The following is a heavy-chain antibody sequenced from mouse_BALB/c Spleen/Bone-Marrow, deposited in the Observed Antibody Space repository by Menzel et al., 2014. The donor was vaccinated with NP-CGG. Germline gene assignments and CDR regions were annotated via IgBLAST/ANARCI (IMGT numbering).Heavy chain of an antibody. CDR1: GYTFTSYT. CDR3: ARAAYYRYDEGAWFAY. V-gene: IGHV1-4*01. CDR2: INPSSGYT. D-gene: IGHD2-14*01. J-gene: IGHJ3*01. Sequence: QVQLKESGAELARPGAPVKMSCKASGYTFTSYTMHWVKQRPGQGLEWIGYINPSSGYTNYNQKFKDKATLTADKSSSTAYMQLSSLTSEDSAVYYCARAAYYRYDEGAWFAYWGQGTLVTVSA.